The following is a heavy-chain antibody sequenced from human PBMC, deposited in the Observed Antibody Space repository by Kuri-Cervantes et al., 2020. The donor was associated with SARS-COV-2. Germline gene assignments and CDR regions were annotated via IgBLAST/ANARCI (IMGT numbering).Heavy chain of an antibody. J-gene: IGHJ6*03. CDR2: ISGSGGST. D-gene: IGHD6-19*01. V-gene: IGHV3-23*01. Sequence: GESLKISCAASGYTFSSYAMSWVRQAPGKGLEWVSAISGSGGSTYYADSVKGRFTISRDNSKNTLYLQMNSLRAEDTSVYYCARARGIAVAGTRYYYYYYMDVWGAGTTVTVSS. CDR3: ARARGIAVAGTRYYYYYYMDV. CDR1: GYTFSSYA.